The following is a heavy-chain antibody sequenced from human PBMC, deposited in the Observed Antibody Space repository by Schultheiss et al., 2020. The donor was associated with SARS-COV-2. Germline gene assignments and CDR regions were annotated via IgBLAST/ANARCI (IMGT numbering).Heavy chain of an antibody. CDR2: IKSKTDGGTT. Sequence: GGSLRLSCAASGFTFSNAWMSWVRQAPGKGLEWVGRIKSKTDGGTTDYAAPVKGRFTISRDDSKNTLYLQMNSLKTEDTAVYYCTTDLESVVVIPYYYYGMDVWGQGTTVTVSS. V-gene: IGHV3-15*01. J-gene: IGHJ6*02. CDR3: TTDLESVVVIPYYYYGMDV. D-gene: IGHD2-21*01. CDR1: GFTFSNAW.